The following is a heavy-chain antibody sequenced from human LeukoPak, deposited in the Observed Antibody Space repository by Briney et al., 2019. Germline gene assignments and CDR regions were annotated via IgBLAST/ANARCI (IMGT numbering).Heavy chain of an antibody. CDR1: GFTFSTNY. Sequence: GGSLRLSCAASGFTFSTNYMSWVRQAPGKGLEWGSVFYSGGNTYYSDSVRGRCTLSSDNSKNTLYLQMNSLRAEDTAVYYCVRDQNYWGQGTLVTVSS. J-gene: IGHJ4*02. CDR2: FYSGGNT. V-gene: IGHV3-53*01. CDR3: VRDQNY.